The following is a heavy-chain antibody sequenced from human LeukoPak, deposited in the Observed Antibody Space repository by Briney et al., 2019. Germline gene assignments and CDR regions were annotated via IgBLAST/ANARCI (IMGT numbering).Heavy chain of an antibody. CDR3: AKDRNYGDYGLAFIFNY. Sequence: GGSLRLSCAASGFTFSSYAMHWVRQAPGKGLEWVAVISYDGSNKYYADSVKGRFTISRDNSKNTLYLQMNSLRVEDRAVYYCAKDRNYGDYGLAFIFNYWGQGTLVTVSS. V-gene: IGHV3-30-3*01. D-gene: IGHD4-17*01. CDR1: GFTFSSYA. J-gene: IGHJ4*02. CDR2: ISYDGSNK.